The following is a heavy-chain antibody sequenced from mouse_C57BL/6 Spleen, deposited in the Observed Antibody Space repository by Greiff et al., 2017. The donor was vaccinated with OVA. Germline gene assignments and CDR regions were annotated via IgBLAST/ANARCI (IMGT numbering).Heavy chain of an antibody. J-gene: IGHJ2*01. CDR1: GYTFTSYW. V-gene: IGHV1-64*01. D-gene: IGHD1-2*01. CDR3: AREQGGGTAC. Sequence: QVQLQQPGTELVKPGASVKLSCKASGYTFTSYWMHWVKQRPGQGLEWIGMIHPNSGSTNYNEKFKSKATLTVDKSSSTAYMQLSSLTSEDSAVYYCAREQGGGTACWGQGTTLTVSS. CDR2: IHPNSGST.